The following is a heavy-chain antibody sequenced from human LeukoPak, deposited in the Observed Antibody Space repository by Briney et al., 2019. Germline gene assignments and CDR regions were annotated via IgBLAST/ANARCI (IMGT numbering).Heavy chain of an antibody. V-gene: IGHV4-39*01. CDR2: IFYSGST. D-gene: IGHD2-15*01. J-gene: IGHJ4*02. CDR1: GDSISSSSCY. CDR3: ATQILLCHYY. Sequence: SETLSLTCNVSGDSISSSSCYWDWIRQTPGKGLEWIGSIFYSGSTSYNPSLKSRLTISVDTSKNQFSLRLSSVTAADTAVYYCATQILLCHYYWGQGTLVTVSS.